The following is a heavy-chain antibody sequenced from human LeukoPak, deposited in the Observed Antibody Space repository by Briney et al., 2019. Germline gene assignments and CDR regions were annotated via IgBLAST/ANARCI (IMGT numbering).Heavy chain of an antibody. CDR2: ISGSGDST. Sequence: PGGSLRLSCAASAFTFSNYAMSWVRQAPGKGLEWVSSISGSGDSTYYADSVKGRFTISRDNSKNTLYLQMNSLRAEDTAVYYCAKEGRYSSSWQYYFDYWGQGTLVTVSS. V-gene: IGHV3-23*01. J-gene: IGHJ4*02. CDR3: AKEGRYSSSWQYYFDY. CDR1: AFTFSNYA. D-gene: IGHD6-13*01.